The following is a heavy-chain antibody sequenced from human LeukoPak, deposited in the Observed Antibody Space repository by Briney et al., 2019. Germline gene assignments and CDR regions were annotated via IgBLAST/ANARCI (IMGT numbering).Heavy chain of an antibody. Sequence: ASVKVSCKASGYLFISHGLTWVRQAPGQGLEWMGWISTYSANATYAQNFQGRVTMTTDTSTETAYLELSSLRSDDTAVYYCARRDLTIFGVAKGHMDVWGKGTTVTVSS. CDR3: ARRDLTIFGVAKGHMDV. J-gene: IGHJ6*03. D-gene: IGHD3-3*01. V-gene: IGHV1-18*01. CDR1: GYLFISHG. CDR2: ISTYSANA.